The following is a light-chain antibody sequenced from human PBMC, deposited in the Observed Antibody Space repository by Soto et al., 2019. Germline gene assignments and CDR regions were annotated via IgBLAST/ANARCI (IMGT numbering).Light chain of an antibody. CDR3: QQYHSSPWT. J-gene: IGKJ1*01. CDR2: GAS. V-gene: IGKV3-20*01. Sequence: EIVLTQSPGTLSLSPGEGATLSCRASQSVSSSYLAWYQQKPGQAPRLLIYGASSMPTGIPDRFSGGGSGTDVSLTISSLEPEDCAVYYCQQYHSSPWTFGQGTKVEIK. CDR1: QSVSSSY.